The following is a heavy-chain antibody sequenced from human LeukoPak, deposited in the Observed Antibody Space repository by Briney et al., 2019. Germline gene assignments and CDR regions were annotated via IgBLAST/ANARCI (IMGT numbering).Heavy chain of an antibody. Sequence: GASVKVSCKASGYAFTSYTMHWVRQAPGQRLEWMGWINAGNGNTKYSQKFQGRVTITRDTSASTAYMELSSLRSEDTAVYYCARDYTSPNYYYGMDVWGQGTTVTVSS. J-gene: IGHJ6*02. CDR2: INAGNGNT. CDR1: GYAFTSYT. V-gene: IGHV1-3*01. CDR3: ARDYTSPNYYYGMDV.